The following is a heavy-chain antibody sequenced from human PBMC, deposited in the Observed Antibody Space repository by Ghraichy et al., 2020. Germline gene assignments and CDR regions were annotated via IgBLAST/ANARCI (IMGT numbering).Heavy chain of an antibody. CDR1: GFTVSNNY. Sequence: ESLNISCAASGFTVSNNYMNWVRQAPGKGLEWVSVIYNDGSTYYADSVKGRFTISRDNSKNTVFLQMKSLRAEDTAVYYCARDVLRLLEWKRVRFFDLWGRGTLVTVSS. CDR3: ARDVLRLLEWKRVRFFDL. V-gene: IGHV3-66*01. D-gene: IGHD3-3*01. CDR2: IYNDGST. J-gene: IGHJ2*01.